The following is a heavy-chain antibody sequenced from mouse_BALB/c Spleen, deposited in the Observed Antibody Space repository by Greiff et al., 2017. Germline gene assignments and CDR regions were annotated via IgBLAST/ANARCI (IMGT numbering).Heavy chain of an antibody. Sequence: EVQLVESGGGLVKPGGSLKLSCAASGFTFSSYAMSWVRQTPEKRLEWVATISSGGSYTYYPDSVKGRFTISRDNAKNTLYLQMSSLRSEDTAMYYCARPLTGKGLYAMDYWGQGTSVTVSS. J-gene: IGHJ4*01. D-gene: IGHD4-1*01. V-gene: IGHV5-9-3*01. CDR1: GFTFSSYA. CDR3: ARPLTGKGLYAMDY. CDR2: ISSGGSYT.